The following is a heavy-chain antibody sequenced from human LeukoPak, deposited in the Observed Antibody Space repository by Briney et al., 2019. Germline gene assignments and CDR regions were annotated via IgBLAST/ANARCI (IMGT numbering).Heavy chain of an antibody. CDR2: IIPILGIA. V-gene: IGHV1-69*04. CDR3: ARDPRGYYDSSVEFQH. CDR1: GGTFSSYG. Sequence: GASVKVSCKASGGTFSSYGISWGRQAPGQGLEWMGRIIPILGIANYAQQSQGRVTITADKSTSTAYMELSSLRSEDTAVYYCARDPRGYYDSSVEFQHWGQGTLVTVSS. J-gene: IGHJ1*01. D-gene: IGHD3-22*01.